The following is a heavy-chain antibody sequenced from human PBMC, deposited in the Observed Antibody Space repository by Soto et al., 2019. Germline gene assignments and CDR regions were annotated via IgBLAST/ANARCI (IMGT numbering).Heavy chain of an antibody. CDR2: ISGSGGST. D-gene: IGHD2-15*01. J-gene: IGHJ4*02. V-gene: IGHV3-23*01. CDR1: GFTFSSYA. CDR3: AKWGCGGGSCYARSRDY. Sequence: PGGSLRLSCAASGFTFSSYAMSWVRQAPGKWLEWVSAISGSGGSTYYADSVKGRFTISRDKSKNTLYLQMNSLRAEDTAVYYCAKWGCGGGSCYARSRDYWSQGXLVTVSS.